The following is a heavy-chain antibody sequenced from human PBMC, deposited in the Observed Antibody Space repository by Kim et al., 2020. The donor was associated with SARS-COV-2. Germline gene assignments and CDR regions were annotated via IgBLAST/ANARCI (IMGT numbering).Heavy chain of an antibody. CDR3: ARCITIFGVVSRGWFDP. J-gene: IGHJ5*02. Sequence: GGSLRLSCAASGFTFSSYSMNWVRQAPGKGLEWVSYISSSSSTIYYADSVKGRFTISRDNAKNSLYLQMNSLRDEDTAVYYCARCITIFGVVSRGWFDPWGQGTLVTVSS. D-gene: IGHD3-3*01. CDR2: ISSSSSTI. CDR1: GFTFSSYS. V-gene: IGHV3-48*02.